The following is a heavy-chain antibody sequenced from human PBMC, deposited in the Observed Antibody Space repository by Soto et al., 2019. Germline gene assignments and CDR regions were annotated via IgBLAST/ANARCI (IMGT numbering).Heavy chain of an antibody. D-gene: IGHD2-15*01. CDR3: TTVGKYCNDDNGMCYYHYHAMDV. CDR1: GFTFSSYS. J-gene: IGHJ6*02. CDR2: IKSKTDGGTT. Sequence: EVQLVESGGGLVKPGGSLRLSCAASGFTFSSYSMNWVRQAPGKGLEWVGRIKSKTDGGTTDYAAPVKGRFTISRDDSKNTLYLQMNSLKIEDTAVYYCTTVGKYCNDDNGMCYYHYHAMDVWGQGTTVTVSS. V-gene: IGHV3-15*01.